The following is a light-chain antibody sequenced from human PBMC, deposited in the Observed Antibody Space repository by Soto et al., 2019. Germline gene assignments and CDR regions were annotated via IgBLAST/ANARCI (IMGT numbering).Light chain of an antibody. J-gene: IGKJ1*01. Sequence: DIQMTQSPSTLSASVGDRVTITCRASQSISSWLAWYQQKPGKAPKLLIYKASSLESGVPSRFSGSGSGTEFTLTISSLQPDDFATYYCQQYNSSGRTFGQGTKVDIK. CDR1: QSISSW. CDR2: KAS. V-gene: IGKV1-5*03. CDR3: QQYNSSGRT.